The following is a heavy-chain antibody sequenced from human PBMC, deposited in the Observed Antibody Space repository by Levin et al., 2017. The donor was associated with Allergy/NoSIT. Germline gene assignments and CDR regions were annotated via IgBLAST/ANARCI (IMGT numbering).Heavy chain of an antibody. CDR3: VRGYSSYWYVPPHYYFDH. Sequence: GESLKISCAASGFTVGTHFMAWVRQTAGKGLEWVSVLDAGGATFYAGSVRGRFSISRDISKNTVFLQMNSLRIDDTALYYCVRGYSSYWYVPPHYYFDHWGQGTLVTVSS. V-gene: IGHV3-66*01. CDR2: LDAGGAT. CDR1: GFTVGTHF. D-gene: IGHD6-13*01. J-gene: IGHJ4*02.